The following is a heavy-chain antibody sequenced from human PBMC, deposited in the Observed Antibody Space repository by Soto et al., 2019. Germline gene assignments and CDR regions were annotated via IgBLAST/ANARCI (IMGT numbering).Heavy chain of an antibody. D-gene: IGHD1-1*01. CDR3: ARDPETAQDADY. CDR2: ISYSGGST. CDR1: GFTFSNYA. J-gene: IGHJ4*02. V-gene: IGHV3-23*01. Sequence: AGGSLRLSCAASGFTFSNYAMTWVRQAPGKGLEWVSVISYSGGSTYYADSVKGRFTISRHNSKNTLYLQMNSLRAEDTAVYYCARDPETAQDADYWGQGTLVTVSS.